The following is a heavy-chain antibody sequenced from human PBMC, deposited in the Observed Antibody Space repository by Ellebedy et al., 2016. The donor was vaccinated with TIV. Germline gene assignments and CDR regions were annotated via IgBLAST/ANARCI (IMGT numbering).Heavy chain of an antibody. V-gene: IGHV3-11*01. J-gene: IGHJ4*02. CDR1: GFTFSGYY. D-gene: IGHD6-13*01. CDR2: ISYSGDLM. CDR3: ARLGVIAAAGASDY. Sequence: PGGSLRLSCAASGFTFSGYYMSWFRQAPGKGPEWVSYISYSGDLMYYADSVKGRFTTSRDNAENSLYQQMNSLRAEDTAVYYCARLGVIAAAGASDYWGQGTLVIVSS.